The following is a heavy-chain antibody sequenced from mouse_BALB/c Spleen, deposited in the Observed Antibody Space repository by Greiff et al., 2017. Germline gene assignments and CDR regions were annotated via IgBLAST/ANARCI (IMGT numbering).Heavy chain of an antibody. CDR3: ARGGIRGAMDY. V-gene: IGHV1-63*02. D-gene: IGHD2-4*01. CDR2: IYPGGGYT. CDR1: GYTFTNYW. Sequence: VKLMESGAELVRPGTSVKISCKASGYTFTNYWLGWVKQRPGHGLEWIGDIYPGGGYTNYNEKFKGKATLTADTSSSTAYMQLSSLTSEDSAVYFCARGGIRGAMDYWGQGTSVTVSS. J-gene: IGHJ4*01.